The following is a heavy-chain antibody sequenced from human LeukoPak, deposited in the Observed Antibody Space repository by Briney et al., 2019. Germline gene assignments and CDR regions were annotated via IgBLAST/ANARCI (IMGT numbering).Heavy chain of an antibody. CDR2: IYYSGST. V-gene: IGHV4-59*01. D-gene: IGHD1-26*01. Sequence: SETLSLTCTVSGGSISSYYWSWIRQPPGKGLEWVGYIYYSGSTNYNPSLKSRVTISVDTSKNHFSLEVSSVTAADTAVYYCARGVSEWELPEFDYWGQGTLVTVPS. CDR3: ARGVSEWELPEFDY. CDR1: GGSISSYY. J-gene: IGHJ4*02.